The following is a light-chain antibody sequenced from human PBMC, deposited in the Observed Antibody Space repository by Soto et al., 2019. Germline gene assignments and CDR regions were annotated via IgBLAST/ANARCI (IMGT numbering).Light chain of an antibody. CDR3: AAWDDILNGYV. CDR1: SSNLESNT. CDR2: SNY. Sequence: QSVLTQPPSASGTPGQRFTISCSGSSSNLESNTVTWYQQLPGTAPKLVIYSNYDRPSGVPDRFSGSTSGTSASLVIRGLQSEDEADYYCAAWDDILNGYVFGGGTKVTVL. V-gene: IGLV1-44*01. J-gene: IGLJ1*01.